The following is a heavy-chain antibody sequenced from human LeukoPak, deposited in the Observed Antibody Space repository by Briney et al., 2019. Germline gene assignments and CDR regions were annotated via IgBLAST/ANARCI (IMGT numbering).Heavy chain of an antibody. D-gene: IGHD6-6*01. J-gene: IGHJ3*02. V-gene: IGHV5-51*01. CDR1: GYSFTTYW. Sequence: GESLKISCQGSGYSFTTYWIGWVRQMPGKGLEWMGIIYPADSDTRYSPSFQGQVTISADKSINTAYLQWSSLKASDTAMYYCARPAYSSSDAFDIWGQGTMVTVSS. CDR2: IYPADSDT. CDR3: ARPAYSSSDAFDI.